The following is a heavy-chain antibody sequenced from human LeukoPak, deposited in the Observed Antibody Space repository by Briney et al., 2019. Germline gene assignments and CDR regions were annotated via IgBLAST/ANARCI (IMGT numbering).Heavy chain of an antibody. Sequence: PGGSLRLSCAASGYSFSTYSMNWVRQAPGKGLEWVSFISTGSSYIYYADSVKGRFTISRDNAKKSLYLQMNSLRAEDTAVYYCAKDSSGTLFWFDPWGQGTLVTVSS. CDR3: AKDSSGTLFWFDP. D-gene: IGHD6-13*01. CDR1: GYSFSTYS. J-gene: IGHJ5*02. CDR2: ISTGSSYI. V-gene: IGHV3-21*01.